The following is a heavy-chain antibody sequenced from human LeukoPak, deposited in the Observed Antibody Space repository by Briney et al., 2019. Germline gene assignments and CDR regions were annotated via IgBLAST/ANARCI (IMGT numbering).Heavy chain of an antibody. D-gene: IGHD3-22*01. Sequence: TGGSLRLSCAASGFTFSSYSMNWVRQAPGKGLEWVSSISSSSSYIYYADSVKGRFTISRDNAKNSLYLQMNSLRAEDTAVYYCAREGGYYYPPFAFDIWGQGTMVTVSS. CDR1: GFTFSSYS. CDR2: ISSSSSYI. J-gene: IGHJ3*02. CDR3: AREGGYYYPPFAFDI. V-gene: IGHV3-21*01.